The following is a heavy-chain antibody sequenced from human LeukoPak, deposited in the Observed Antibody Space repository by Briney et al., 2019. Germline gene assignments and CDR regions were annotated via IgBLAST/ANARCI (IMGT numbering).Heavy chain of an antibody. CDR3: ARETGSSWYRYYYMDV. V-gene: IGHV4-38-2*02. CDR2: IYHSGRT. D-gene: IGHD6-13*01. CDR1: GYSISSGYY. Sequence: SETLSLTCTVSGYSISSGYYWGWIRQPPGKGLEWIGSIYHSGRTFYNPSLKSRATISVDTSKNQFSLKLSSVTAADTAVYYCARETGSSWYRYYYMDVWGKGTTVTVSS. J-gene: IGHJ6*03.